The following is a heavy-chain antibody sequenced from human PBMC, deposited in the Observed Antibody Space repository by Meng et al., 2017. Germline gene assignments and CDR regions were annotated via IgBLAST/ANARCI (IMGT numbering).Heavy chain of an antibody. V-gene: IGHV1-69*01. CDR3: ARVLRDGYNLGY. CDR1: GGSFSSYA. Sequence: VQLVQPVAEAQEPGSSSEVSGKASGGSFSSYAISWVRQAPGQGLEWMGGIIPIFGTANYAQKFQGRVTITADESTSTAYMELSSLRSEDTAVYYCARVLRDGYNLGYWGQGTLVTVSS. CDR2: IIPIFGTA. J-gene: IGHJ4*02. D-gene: IGHD5-24*01.